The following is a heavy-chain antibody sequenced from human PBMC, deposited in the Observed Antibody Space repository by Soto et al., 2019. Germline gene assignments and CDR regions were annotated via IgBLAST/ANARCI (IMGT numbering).Heavy chain of an antibody. D-gene: IGHD3-3*01. J-gene: IGHJ6*02. Sequence: PGESLKISCKGSGYSFTSYWIGWVRQMPGKGLEWMGIIYPGDSDTRYSPSFQGQVTISADKSISTAYLQWSSLKASDTAMYYCGRQRRLYGYDFWSGYYDGGLDVWDQGTTVTVTS. CDR3: GRQRRLYGYDFWSGYYDGGLDV. CDR2: IYPGDSDT. CDR1: GYSFTSYW. V-gene: IGHV5-51*01.